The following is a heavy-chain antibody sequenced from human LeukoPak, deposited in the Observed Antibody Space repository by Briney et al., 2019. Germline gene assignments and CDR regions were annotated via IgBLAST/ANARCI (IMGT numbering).Heavy chain of an antibody. Sequence: GGSLRLYCAASGFTFSSYWMSWVRQAPGKELEWVANIKQDGSEKYYVDSVKGRFTISRDNAKNSLYLQMNRLRAEDKAVYYCARGEVTMVRGVIIDYYGMDVWGQGTTVTVSS. CDR3: ARGEVTMVRGVIIDYYGMDV. V-gene: IGHV3-7*01. CDR1: GFTFSSYW. D-gene: IGHD3-10*01. CDR2: IKQDGSEK. J-gene: IGHJ6*02.